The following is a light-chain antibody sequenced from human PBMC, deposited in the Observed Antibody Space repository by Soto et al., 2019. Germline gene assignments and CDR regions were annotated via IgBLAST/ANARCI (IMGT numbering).Light chain of an antibody. CDR3: QSYDRNTPGV. J-gene: IGLJ3*02. CDR2: EDT. V-gene: IGLV6-57*04. Sequence: NFMLIQPHSVSLSPGKTVAISCTRSSGTIASSYVQWYRQRPGSAPTTVIYEDTQRPPGVPNRFSGSIDSSSNSASLTISGLTSEDEATYYCQSYDRNTPGVFGGGTKLTVL. CDR1: SGTIASSY.